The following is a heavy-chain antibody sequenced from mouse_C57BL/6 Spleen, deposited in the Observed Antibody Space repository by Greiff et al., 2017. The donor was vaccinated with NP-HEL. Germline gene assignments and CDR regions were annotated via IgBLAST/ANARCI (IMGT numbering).Heavy chain of an antibody. J-gene: IGHJ2*01. CDR2: ISSGGSYT. D-gene: IGHD2-1*01. CDR1: GFTFSSYG. V-gene: IGHV5-6*01. CDR3: ARHAYGNYVYYFDY. Sequence: EVQGVESGGDLVKPGGSLKLSCAASGFTFSSYGMPWVRQTPDKRLEWVATISSGGSYTYYPDSVKGRFTISRDNAKNTLYLQMSSLKSEDTAMYYCARHAYGNYVYYFDYWGQGTTLTVSS.